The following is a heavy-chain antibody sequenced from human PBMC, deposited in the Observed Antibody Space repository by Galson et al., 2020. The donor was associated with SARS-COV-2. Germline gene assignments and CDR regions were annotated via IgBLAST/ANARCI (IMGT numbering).Heavy chain of an antibody. D-gene: IGHD2-15*01. Sequence: TGGSLRLSCAASGFTFSDYFMSWIRQTPGKGLEWVSYISTPGTYTNYAGSVKGRFTISRDNAKSSLYLQMNSLRAEDTAVYYCARAPRYCSGGSCPPVDYWGQGTLVTVSS. CDR1: GFTFSDYF. CDR3: ARAPRYCSGGSCPPVDY. J-gene: IGHJ4*02. V-gene: IGHV3-11*06. CDR2: ISTPGTYT.